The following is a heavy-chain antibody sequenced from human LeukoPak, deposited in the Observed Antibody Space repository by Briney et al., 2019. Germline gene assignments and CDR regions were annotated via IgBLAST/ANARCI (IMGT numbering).Heavy chain of an antibody. CDR3: ARASYSSSWSPLAY. J-gene: IGHJ4*02. CDR2: VIPSSGGT. D-gene: IGHD6-13*01. Sequence: GASVKVSCKASGYTFTGYYMHWVRQAPGQGLEWMGWVIPSSGGTNYAQKFQGRVSMTRDTSITTAYMELSRLTSDDTAVYYCARASYSSSWSPLAYWGQGTLVTVSS. V-gene: IGHV1-2*02. CDR1: GYTFTGYY.